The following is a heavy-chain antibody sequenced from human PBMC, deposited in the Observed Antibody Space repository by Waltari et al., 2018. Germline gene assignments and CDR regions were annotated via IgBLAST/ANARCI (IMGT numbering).Heavy chain of an antibody. CDR3: ARLEQWLHAFDI. CDR1: GGSISSSSYY. J-gene: IGHJ3*02. V-gene: IGHV4-39*01. CDR2: IYYSGGP. Sequence: QLQLQESGPGLVKPSETLSLTCTVSGGSISSSSYYWGWIRQPPGKGREWIGSIYYSGGPYYNPSLRSRVTISVDTSKNQFSLKLSSVTAADTAVYYCARLEQWLHAFDIWGQGTMVTVSS. D-gene: IGHD3-22*01.